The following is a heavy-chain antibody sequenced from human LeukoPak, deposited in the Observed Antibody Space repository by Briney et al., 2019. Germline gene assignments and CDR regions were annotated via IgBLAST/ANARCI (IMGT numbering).Heavy chain of an antibody. CDR1: GGSISSYY. CDR2: IYYSVST. J-gene: IGHJ3*02. CDR3: ARDVRLWFGVGAFDI. Sequence: PSETLSLTCIVSGGSISSYYWSWIRQPPGKGLEWIGYIYYSVSTNYNPSLKSRVTISVDTSKNQFSRKLSSVTAADTAVYYCARDVRLWFGVGAFDIWGQGTMVTVSS. D-gene: IGHD3-10*01. V-gene: IGHV4-59*01.